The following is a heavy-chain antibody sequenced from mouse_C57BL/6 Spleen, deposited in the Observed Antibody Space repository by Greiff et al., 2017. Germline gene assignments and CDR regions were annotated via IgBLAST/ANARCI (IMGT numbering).Heavy chain of an antibody. CDR3: ARTSTVVTTEYYFDY. CDR2: IDPSDSYT. Sequence: VQLQQPGAELVKPGASVKLSCKASGYTFTSYWMQWVKQRPGQGLEWIGEIDPSDSYTNYNQKFKGKATLTVDTSSSTAYMQLSSLTSEDSAVYYGARTSTVVTTEYYFDYWGQGTTLTVSS. CDR1: GYTFTSYW. J-gene: IGHJ2*01. D-gene: IGHD1-1*01. V-gene: IGHV1-50*01.